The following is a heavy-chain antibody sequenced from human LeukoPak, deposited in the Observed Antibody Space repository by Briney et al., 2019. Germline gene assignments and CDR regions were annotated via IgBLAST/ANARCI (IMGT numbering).Heavy chain of an antibody. D-gene: IGHD2-15*01. J-gene: IGHJ3*02. Sequence: ASVKVSCKASGYTFTSYGISWVRQAPGQGLEWMGWISAYNGNTNYAQKFQGRVTMTRDTSISTAYMELSRLRSDDTAVYYCAVVGVVVTATQDDAFDIWGQGTMVTVSS. V-gene: IGHV1-18*01. CDR2: ISAYNGNT. CDR1: GYTFTSYG. CDR3: AVVGVVVTATQDDAFDI.